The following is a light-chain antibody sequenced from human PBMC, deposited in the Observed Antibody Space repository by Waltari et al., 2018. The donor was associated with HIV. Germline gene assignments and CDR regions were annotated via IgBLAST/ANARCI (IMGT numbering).Light chain of an antibody. CDR3: HQYVDYSMYS. CDR2: IGS. V-gene: IGKV1-5*03. J-gene: IGKJ2*03. CDR1: QNINNW. Sequence: DIQMTQSPATLSASLGDRVNITCRASQNINNWLAWYQQKPGTAPKLLIYIGSHLESAVPSRFIGGCSGTEFVLTINSLQPDDSATYFCHQYVDYSMYSFGQGTKVEI.